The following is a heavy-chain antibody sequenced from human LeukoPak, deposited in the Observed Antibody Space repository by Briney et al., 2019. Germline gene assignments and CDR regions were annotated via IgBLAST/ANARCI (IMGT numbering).Heavy chain of an antibody. Sequence: SETLSLTCTVSGGSISSGNYYWTWIRQHPGKGLEWIGYIFHSGSTYYNQSLKSRVTISLDTSKNQFSLKLSSVTAADTAVYYCARESRITIFGVVQDAFDIWGQGTMVTVSS. CDR3: ARESRITIFGVVQDAFDI. CDR2: IFHSGST. J-gene: IGHJ3*02. D-gene: IGHD3-3*01. V-gene: IGHV4-31*03. CDR1: GGSISSGNYY.